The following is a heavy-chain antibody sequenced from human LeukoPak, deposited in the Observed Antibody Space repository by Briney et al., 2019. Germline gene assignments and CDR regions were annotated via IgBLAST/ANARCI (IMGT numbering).Heavy chain of an antibody. D-gene: IGHD3-22*01. CDR1: GYTFTCYY. CDR2: INPNNGGT. CDR3: ARGATYYYDSSGYYFDY. J-gene: IGHJ4*02. Sequence: ASVKVSCKASGYTFTCYYIHWVRQAPGQGLEWMGRINPNNGGTNYAQKFQGRVTMTTDTSTSTAYMELRSLRSDDTAVYYCARGATYYYDSSGYYFDYWGQGTLVTVSS. V-gene: IGHV1-2*06.